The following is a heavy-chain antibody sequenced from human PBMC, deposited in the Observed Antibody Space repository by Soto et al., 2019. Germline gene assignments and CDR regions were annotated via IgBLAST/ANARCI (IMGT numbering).Heavy chain of an antibody. Sequence: GESLKISCKGSGYSFTSYWIGWVRQMPGKGLEWMGIIYPGDSDTRYSPSFQGQVTITADKSICTAYLQWSSQKAADTAMYKCATTLRADAFDIWGQGTMVTVSS. V-gene: IGHV5-51*01. CDR1: GYSFTSYW. CDR2: IYPGDSDT. J-gene: IGHJ3*02. CDR3: ATTLRADAFDI. D-gene: IGHD4-17*01.